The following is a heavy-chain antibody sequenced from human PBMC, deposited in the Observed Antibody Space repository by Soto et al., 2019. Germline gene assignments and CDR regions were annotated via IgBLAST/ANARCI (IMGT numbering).Heavy chain of an antibody. D-gene: IGHD5-18*01. CDR1: GFTFSSYA. CDR2: ISYDGSNK. CDR3: ARERLVDTAMGRSTDFDY. Sequence: GGSLRLSCAASGFTFSSYAMHWVRQAPGKGLEWVAVISYDGSNKYYADSVKGRFTISRDNSKNTLYLQMNSLRAEDTAVYYCARERLVDTAMGRSTDFDYWGQGTLVTVSS. J-gene: IGHJ4*02. V-gene: IGHV3-30-3*01.